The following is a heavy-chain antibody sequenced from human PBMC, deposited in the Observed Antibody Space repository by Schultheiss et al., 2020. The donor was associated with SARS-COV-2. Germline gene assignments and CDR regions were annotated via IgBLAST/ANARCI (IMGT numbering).Heavy chain of an antibody. CDR1: GFTVSSNY. J-gene: IGHJ4*02. CDR2: IYSGGST. Sequence: GESLKISCAASGFTVSSNYMSWVRQAPGKGLEWVSVIYSGGSTYYADSVKGRFTISRDNSKNTLYLQMNSLRAEDTAVYYCARLSGWLSYYFDYWGQGTLVTVSS. D-gene: IGHD6-19*01. CDR3: ARLSGWLSYYFDY. V-gene: IGHV3-53*01.